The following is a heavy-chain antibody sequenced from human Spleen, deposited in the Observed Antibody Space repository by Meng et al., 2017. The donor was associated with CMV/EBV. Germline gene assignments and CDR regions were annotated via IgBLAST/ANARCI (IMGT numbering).Heavy chain of an antibody. CDR3: ARGSGLVVPAALSDY. D-gene: IGHD2-2*01. CDR1: GFTFSSYW. J-gene: IGHJ4*02. V-gene: IGHV3-7*01. Sequence: GGSLRLSCAASGFTFSSYWMSWVRQAPGKGLEWVANIKQDGSEKYYVDSVKGRFTISRDNAKNSLYLQMNSLRAEDTAVYYCARGSGLVVPAALSDYWGQGTLVTVSS. CDR2: IKQDGSEK.